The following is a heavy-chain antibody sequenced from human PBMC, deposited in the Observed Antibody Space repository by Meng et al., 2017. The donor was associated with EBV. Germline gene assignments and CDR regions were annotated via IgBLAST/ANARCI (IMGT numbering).Heavy chain of an antibody. CDR3: ARSCHDEAVAHMSFDP. CDR2: IYHIRTT. Sequence: INIGDWWAWDRPPVGKGLESIREIYHIRTTVYTPSLNSRVTLSVDKPNNQFSLMLSAVTAAETAIYFCARSCHDEAVAHMSFDPWGQGTLVTVSS. J-gene: IGHJ5*02. CDR1: INIGDW. V-gene: IGHV4-4*01. D-gene: IGHD1-1*01.